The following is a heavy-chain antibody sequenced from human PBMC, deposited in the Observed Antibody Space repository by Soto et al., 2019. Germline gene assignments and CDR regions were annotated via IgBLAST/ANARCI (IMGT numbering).Heavy chain of an antibody. V-gene: IGHV1-69*13. CDR2: IIPIFGTA. CDR3: ARADTLKYSSGCLDY. J-gene: IGHJ4*02. D-gene: IGHD6-19*01. Sequence: ASVKVSCKASGGTFSSYAISWVRQAPGQGLEWMGGIIPIFGTANYAQKFQGRVTITADESTSTAYMELSSLRSEDTAVYYCARADTLKYSSGCLDYWGQGTLVTVSS. CDR1: GGTFSSYA.